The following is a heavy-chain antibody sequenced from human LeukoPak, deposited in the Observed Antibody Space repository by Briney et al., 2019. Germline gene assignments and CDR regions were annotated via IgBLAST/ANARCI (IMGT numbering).Heavy chain of an antibody. V-gene: IGHV3-23*01. D-gene: IGHD3-16*01. J-gene: IGHJ4*02. CDR3: AKDYAVGSIDY. Sequence: GGSLRLSCAASGFTFSSYGMSWVRQAPGKGLEWVAAINTNGGSTYYADSVKGRFTISRDNSKNTVSLQMESLRAEDTALYYCAKDYAVGSIDYWGQGTLVTVSS. CDR1: GFTFSSYG. CDR2: INTNGGST.